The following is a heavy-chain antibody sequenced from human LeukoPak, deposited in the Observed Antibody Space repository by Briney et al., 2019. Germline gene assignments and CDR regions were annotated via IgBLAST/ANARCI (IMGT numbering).Heavy chain of an antibody. Sequence: SVKVSCNASGGTFSSYAISWVRQAPGQGLEWMGGIIPIFGTANYAQKFQGRVTITTDESTSTAYMELSSLRSEDTAVYYCASGGVHYYYYYMDVWGKGTTVTVSS. J-gene: IGHJ6*03. D-gene: IGHD2-8*02. CDR1: GGTFSSYA. CDR3: ASGGVHYYYYYMDV. CDR2: IIPIFGTA. V-gene: IGHV1-69*05.